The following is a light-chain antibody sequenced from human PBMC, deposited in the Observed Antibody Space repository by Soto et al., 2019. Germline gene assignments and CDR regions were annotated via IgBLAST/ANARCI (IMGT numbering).Light chain of an antibody. J-gene: IGKJ1*01. CDR2: DVS. Sequence: DIQMTQSPSSLSASVGERVTITCRASQSINACLAWYQQKPGKAPKLLIYDVSTLASGVPSRFSGSASGTEFTLTISNLESEDFASYYCQQYHRYSTFGQGTKVDI. CDR3: QQYHRYST. CDR1: QSINAC. V-gene: IGKV1-5*01.